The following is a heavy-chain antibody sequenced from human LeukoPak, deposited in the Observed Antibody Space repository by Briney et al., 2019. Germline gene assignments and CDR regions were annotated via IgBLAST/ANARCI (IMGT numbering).Heavy chain of an antibody. CDR2: ISFDATKE. V-gene: IGHV3-30*01. J-gene: IGHJ3*02. CDR3: ARFKVGSNTTQKNAFDI. D-gene: IGHD1-26*01. CDR1: GFTFSNYA. Sequence: GGSLRLSCAASGFTFSNYAMHWVRQAPGKGLEWVAVISFDATKEYFGKSVKGRFTISRDNSKSTLFLQMHSLRVEDTALYFCARFKVGSNTTQKNAFDIWGRGTVLTVSS.